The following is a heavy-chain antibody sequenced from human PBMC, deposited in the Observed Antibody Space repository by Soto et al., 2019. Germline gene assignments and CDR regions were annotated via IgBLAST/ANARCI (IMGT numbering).Heavy chain of an antibody. Sequence: SETLYLTCPVSGGSISSYYWSWMREPPGKGLEWIGYIYYSGSTNYNPSLKSRVTISVDTSKNQFSLKLSSVTAAATAVYYCARGQLVSLYYFDYWGQGTLVTVSS. CDR1: GGSISSYY. CDR3: ARGQLVSLYYFDY. V-gene: IGHV4-59*01. D-gene: IGHD6-6*01. J-gene: IGHJ4*02. CDR2: IYYSGST.